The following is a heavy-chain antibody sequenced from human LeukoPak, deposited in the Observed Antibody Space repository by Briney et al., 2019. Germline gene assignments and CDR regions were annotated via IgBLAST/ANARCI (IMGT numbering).Heavy chain of an antibody. Sequence: AASVKVSCKVSGYTLTELSMHWVRQAPGKGLEWMGGFDPEDGETIYAQKFQGRVTMTEDTSTDTAYMELSSLSSEDTAVYYCATAQYYYYYMDVWGKGTTVTVSS. CDR3: ATAQYYYYYMDV. CDR1: GYTLTELS. V-gene: IGHV1-24*01. CDR2: FDPEDGET. J-gene: IGHJ6*03.